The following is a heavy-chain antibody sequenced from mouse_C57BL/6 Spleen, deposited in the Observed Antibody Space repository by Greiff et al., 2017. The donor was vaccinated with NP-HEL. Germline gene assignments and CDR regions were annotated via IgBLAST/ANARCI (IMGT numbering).Heavy chain of an antibody. CDR1: GYTFTSYW. CDR3: AREIYGSSGWFAY. CDR2: IDPSDSYT. V-gene: IGHV1-50*01. D-gene: IGHD1-1*01. J-gene: IGHJ3*01. Sequence: VQLQQPGAELVKPGASVKLSCKASGYTFTSYWMQWVKQRPGQGLEWIGEIDPSDSYTNYNQKFKGKATLTVDTSSSTAYMQLSSLTSEDSAVYYCAREIYGSSGWFAYWGQGTLVTVSA.